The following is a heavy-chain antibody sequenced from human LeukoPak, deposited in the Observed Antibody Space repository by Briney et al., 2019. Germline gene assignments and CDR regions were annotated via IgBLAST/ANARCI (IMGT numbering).Heavy chain of an antibody. D-gene: IGHD4-17*01. V-gene: IGHV3-23*01. Sequence: PGGSLRLSCTGSGFTFSNYAMMWVRQAPGKGPEWVSAIRGGGGSAFYADSVKGRFTISRDNSKHTLFLQMNSLRAEDTAVYYCARDPNGDYIGAFDIWGPGTMVTVSS. CDR3: ARDPNGDYIGAFDI. J-gene: IGHJ3*02. CDR1: GFTFSNYA. CDR2: IRGGGGSA.